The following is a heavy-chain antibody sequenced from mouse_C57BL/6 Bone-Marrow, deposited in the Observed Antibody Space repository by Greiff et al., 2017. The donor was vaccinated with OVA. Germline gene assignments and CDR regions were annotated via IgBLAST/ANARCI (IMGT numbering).Heavy chain of an antibody. CDR3: ARETDYQYYFDY. J-gene: IGHJ2*01. CDR1: GYTFTSYW. V-gene: IGHV1-50*01. CDR2: IDPSDSYT. D-gene: IGHD2-4*01. Sequence: QVQLQQPGAELVKPGASVKLSCKASGYTFTSYWMQWVKQRPGQGLEWIGEIDPSDSYTNYNHKFKGKATLTVDTSSSTAYMQLSSLTSEDSAVYYCARETDYQYYFDYWGQGTTLTVSS.